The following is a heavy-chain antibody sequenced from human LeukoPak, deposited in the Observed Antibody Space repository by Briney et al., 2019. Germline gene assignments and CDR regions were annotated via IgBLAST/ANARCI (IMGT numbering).Heavy chain of an antibody. CDR2: ISGSGGST. V-gene: IGHV3-23*01. D-gene: IGHD6-13*01. CDR1: GFTFSSYA. Sequence: PGGSLRLSCAASGFTFSSYAMSWVRQAPGKGLEWVSAISGSGGSTYYADSVKGRFTISRDNSKDTLYLQMNSLRAEDTAVYYCAKEPPGIAAAGWVFDYWGQGTLVTVSS. CDR3: AKEPPGIAAAGWVFDY. J-gene: IGHJ4*02.